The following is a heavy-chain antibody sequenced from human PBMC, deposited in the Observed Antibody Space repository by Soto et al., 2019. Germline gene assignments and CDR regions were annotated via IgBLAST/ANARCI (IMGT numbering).Heavy chain of an antibody. CDR1: GFTFSNYA. Sequence: EVQLLESGGGLVQPGGSLRLSCAASGFTFSNYAMSWVRQAPGKGLEWVSGISGSAGSTYHAASVKGRFTISRDNSRNTLYVQMNSLRAEDTAVYYCAKCHGIFGVVIPSDYWGQGTLVTVSS. CDR2: ISGSAGST. V-gene: IGHV3-23*01. CDR3: AKCHGIFGVVIPSDY. J-gene: IGHJ4*02. D-gene: IGHD3-3*01.